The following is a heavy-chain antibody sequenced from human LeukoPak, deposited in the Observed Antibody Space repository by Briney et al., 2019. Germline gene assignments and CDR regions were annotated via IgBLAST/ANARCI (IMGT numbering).Heavy chain of an antibody. V-gene: IGHV4-39*01. CDR1: GGSVSSSSYY. Sequence: SETLSLTCTVSGGSVSSSSYYWGWIRQPPGKGLEWIGSIYYSGSIYYNPSLKSRVTISVDTSKNQFSLKLSSVTAADTAVYYCARPYGSSGYYPSWGQGTLVTVSS. CDR2: IYYSGSI. CDR3: ARPYGSSGYYPS. D-gene: IGHD3-22*01. J-gene: IGHJ4*02.